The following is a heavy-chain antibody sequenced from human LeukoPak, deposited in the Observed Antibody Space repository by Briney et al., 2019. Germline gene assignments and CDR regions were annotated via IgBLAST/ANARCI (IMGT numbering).Heavy chain of an antibody. CDR2: LSHSGSS. D-gene: IGHD2-2*01. J-gene: IGHJ3*02. CDR3: ARARYANAWYAFDI. Sequence: SETLSLTCTASGGSVSSYYWSWIRRPPGRGLEWIAYLSHSGSSDSNPSLTSRVTTLVDTSKNQFSLKLTSVTAADTAVYYSARARYANAWYAFDIWGHGTMVTVSS. CDR1: GGSVSSYY. V-gene: IGHV4-59*02.